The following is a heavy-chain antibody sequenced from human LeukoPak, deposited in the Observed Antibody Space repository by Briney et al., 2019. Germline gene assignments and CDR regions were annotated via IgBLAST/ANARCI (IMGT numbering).Heavy chain of an antibody. Sequence: PGGSLRLSCGASGFTVSSNYMSWVRQAPGKGLEWVSVIYSGGSTYYADSVKGRFTISRDNSKNTLYLQMNSLRAEDTDVYYCARPGNYGGNLDAFDIWGQGTMVTVSS. CDR1: GFTVSSNY. V-gene: IGHV3-66*04. CDR3: ARPGNYGGNLDAFDI. J-gene: IGHJ3*02. CDR2: IYSGGST. D-gene: IGHD4-23*01.